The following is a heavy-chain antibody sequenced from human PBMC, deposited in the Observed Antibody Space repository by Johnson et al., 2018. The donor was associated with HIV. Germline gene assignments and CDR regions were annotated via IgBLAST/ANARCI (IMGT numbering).Heavy chain of an antibody. CDR3: ARRIGYCSGGSCYSGVAFDI. J-gene: IGHJ3*02. CDR2: INWNGGST. CDR1: GFTFDDYG. D-gene: IGHD2-15*01. Sequence: EVQLVESGGGVVRPGGSLRLSCAASGFTFDDYGMSWVRQAPGKGLEWVSGINWNGGSTGYADSVKGRFTISRDNAKNTLYMQMNSLRAEDTALYYCARRIGYCSGGSCYSGVAFDIWGQGTLVTVSS. V-gene: IGHV3-20*04.